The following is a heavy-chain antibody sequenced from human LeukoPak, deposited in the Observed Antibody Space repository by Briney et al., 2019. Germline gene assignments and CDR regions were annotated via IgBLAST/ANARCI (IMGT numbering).Heavy chain of an antibody. CDR3: ARENSLMWYCSGGSCLFDRFDP. CDR1: GYTFTGYY. V-gene: IGHV1-2*02. D-gene: IGHD2-15*01. Sequence: ASVKVSCKASGYTFTGYYMHWVRQAPGQGLEWMGWINSNSGGTNYAQKFQGRVTMTRDTSISTAYMELSRLRSDDTAVYYCARENSLMWYCSGGSCLFDRFDPWGQGTLVTVSS. J-gene: IGHJ5*02. CDR2: INSNSGGT.